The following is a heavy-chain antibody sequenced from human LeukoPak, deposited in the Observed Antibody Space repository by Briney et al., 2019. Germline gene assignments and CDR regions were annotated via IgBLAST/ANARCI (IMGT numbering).Heavy chain of an antibody. CDR3: ARSVMAPAP. CDR2: INQDGGDK. V-gene: IGHV3-7*01. D-gene: IGHD5-24*01. J-gene: IGHJ5*02. CDR1: GFTFSSYW. Sequence: GGSLRLSCAASGFTFSSYWMSWVRQAPGKGLEWVAKINQDGGDKYYVDSVKGRFTISRDNAKNSLYLQINSLRAEATAVYYCARSVMAPAPWGQGTLVTVT.